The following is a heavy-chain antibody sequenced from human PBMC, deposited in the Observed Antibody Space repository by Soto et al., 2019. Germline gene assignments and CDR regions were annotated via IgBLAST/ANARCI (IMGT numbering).Heavy chain of an antibody. V-gene: IGHV4-59*01. CDR1: GGSISSYY. CDR2: IYYSGST. Sequence: SETLSLTCTVSGGSISSYYWSWIRQPPGKGLEWIGYIYYSGSTNYNPSLKSRVTISVDTSKNQFSLKLSSVTAADTAVYYCARESANYYYYGMDVWGQGTTVTVSS. CDR3: ARESANYYYYGMDV. D-gene: IGHD6-25*01. J-gene: IGHJ6*02.